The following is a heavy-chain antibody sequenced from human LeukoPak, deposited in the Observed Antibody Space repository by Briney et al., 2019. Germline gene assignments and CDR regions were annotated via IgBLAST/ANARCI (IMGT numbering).Heavy chain of an antibody. V-gene: IGHV1-3*01. Sequence: ASVKVSCKTSGYTFTSYGMHWVRQAPGQSLEWMGWINGGNGDTKYSEKFQGRVTIIRDTSASTAYMELSSLRSEDTAVYYCARVPLHDDSGHYYPHWGQGTLVTVSS. CDR2: INGGNGDT. CDR3: ARVPLHDDSGHYYPH. D-gene: IGHD3-22*01. CDR1: GYTFTSYG. J-gene: IGHJ1*01.